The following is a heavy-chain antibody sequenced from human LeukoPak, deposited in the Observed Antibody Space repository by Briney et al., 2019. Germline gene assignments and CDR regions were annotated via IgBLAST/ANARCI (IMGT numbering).Heavy chain of an antibody. CDR1: GGSISSHY. V-gene: IGHV4-59*11. Sequence: PSETLSLTCTVSGGSISSHYWSWIRQPPGKGLEWIGYIYYSGSTNYNPSLKSRVTISVDTSKNQFSLKLSSATAADTAVYYCARVFYDFWSGYYPYNWFDPWGQGTLVTVSS. D-gene: IGHD3-3*01. J-gene: IGHJ5*02. CDR2: IYYSGST. CDR3: ARVFYDFWSGYYPYNWFDP.